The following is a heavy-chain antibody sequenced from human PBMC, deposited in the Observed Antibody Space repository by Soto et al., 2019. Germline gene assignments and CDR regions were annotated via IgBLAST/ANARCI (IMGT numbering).Heavy chain of an antibody. Sequence: QVQLVESGGGLVRPGGPLRLACAASGFIFSDYYMSWIRQAPGKGLERVAYISGSGASTDYADSVVGRFTVSRENAKSTLSLFMESLGAEDTAIDYCAFQNSRSRWTLLDYWGQGTLVSVSS. CDR2: ISGSGAST. D-gene: IGHD1-1*01. V-gene: IGHV3-11*05. CDR3: AFQNSRSRWTLLDY. J-gene: IGHJ4*02. CDR1: GFIFSDYY.